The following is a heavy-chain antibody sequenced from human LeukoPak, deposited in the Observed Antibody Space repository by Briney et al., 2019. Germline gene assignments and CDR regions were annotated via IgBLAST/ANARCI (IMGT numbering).Heavy chain of an antibody. V-gene: IGHV3-48*01. D-gene: IGHD3-22*01. J-gene: IGHJ4*02. CDR3: ARSSGYPFFDY. Sequence: GGSLRLSCAASGFTFSDYSMNWVRQAPGEGLEWLSYITSTSDTIYYADSVKGRFTSSRDNAKNSVYLQMNSLRAEDTAVYYCARSSGYPFFDYWGQGTLVTVSS. CDR1: GFTFSDYS. CDR2: ITSTSDTI.